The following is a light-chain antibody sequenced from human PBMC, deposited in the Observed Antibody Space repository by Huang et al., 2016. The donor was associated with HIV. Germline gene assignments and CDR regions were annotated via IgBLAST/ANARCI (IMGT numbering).Light chain of an antibody. V-gene: IGKV1-39*01. J-gene: IGKJ1*01. CDR1: QSISSY. CDR3: QQSYSTPGT. CDR2: AAS. Sequence: DIQMTQSPSSLSASVGDRVTITCRASQSISSYLNWYKQKPGNSPKLLIYAASSLQSGVPSRFSGSGAGTDFTLTISSLQPEDFATYYCQQSYSTPGTFGQGTKVEIK.